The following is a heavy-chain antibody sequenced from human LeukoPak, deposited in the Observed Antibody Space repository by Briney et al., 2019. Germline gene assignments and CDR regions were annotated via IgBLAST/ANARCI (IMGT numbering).Heavy chain of an antibody. CDR2: FYHSGSP. CDR3: ARMGPRFYYYYMDV. J-gene: IGHJ6*03. V-gene: IGHV4-59*01. CDR1: GDSIISYY. D-gene: IGHD3-16*01. Sequence: ETLSLTCTVSGDSIISYYWSWIRQSPGKGLEWIGNFYHSGSPNYNPSLKSRVTISVDTSKNQFSLKLNSVTAADTAVYYCARMGPRFYYYYMDVWGKGTTVTVSS.